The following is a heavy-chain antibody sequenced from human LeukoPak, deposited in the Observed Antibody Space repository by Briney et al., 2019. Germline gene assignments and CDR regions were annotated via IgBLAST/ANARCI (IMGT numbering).Heavy chain of an antibody. J-gene: IGHJ4*02. CDR2: ISSSGSTI. CDR3: AKDLNVWGTLSSLNEY. CDR1: GFTFSDYY. V-gene: IGHV3-11*01. D-gene: IGHD3-16*01. Sequence: GGSLRLSCAASGFTFSDYYMSWIRQAPGKGLEWVSYISSSGSTIYYADSVKGRFTISRDNAKNSLYLQMNSLRAEDTAVYYCAKDLNVWGTLSSLNEYWGQGTLVTVSS.